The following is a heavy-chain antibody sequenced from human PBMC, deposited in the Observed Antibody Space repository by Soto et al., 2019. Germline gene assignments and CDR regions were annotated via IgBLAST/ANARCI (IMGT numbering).Heavy chain of an antibody. J-gene: IGHJ4*02. D-gene: IGHD4-17*01. CDR2: ISYHGRDE. CDR1: GFSLSNYG. CDR3: VKDHLMNTVTTGGY. V-gene: IGHV3-30*18. Sequence: QVQLVESGGGVVQPGRSLRLSCAASGFSLSNYGMHWDCQAPGKGLEWVAVISYHGRDEYYADSVKGRFTISRDTSKNTLYLQMNTLRPEDTAVYYCVKDHLMNTVTTGGYWGQGTLVTVSS.